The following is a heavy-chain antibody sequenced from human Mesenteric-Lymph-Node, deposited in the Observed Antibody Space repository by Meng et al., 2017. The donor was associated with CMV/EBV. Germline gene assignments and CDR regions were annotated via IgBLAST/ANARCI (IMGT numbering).Heavy chain of an antibody. CDR2: INWNGDNT. Sequence: GGSLRLSCVASGFTFDDYGMAWVRQAPGKGLEWVSGINWNGDNTNYGDSLKGRFTISRDNAKNALYLQINSLRAEDTALYYCARDGSSSTNFDLDYWGQGTLVTVSS. D-gene: IGHD2-2*01. CDR3: ARDGSSSTNFDLDY. J-gene: IGHJ4*02. V-gene: IGHV3-20*04. CDR1: GFTFDDYG.